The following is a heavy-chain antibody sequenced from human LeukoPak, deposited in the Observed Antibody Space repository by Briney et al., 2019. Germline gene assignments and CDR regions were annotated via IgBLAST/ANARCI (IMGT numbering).Heavy chain of an antibody. CDR3: ARDRAVTQDWVEFDP. V-gene: IGHV3-66*03. J-gene: IGHJ5*02. Sequence: GGSLRLSCAGSGFSVSNYYMSWVRQAPGKGLDWLSLIRDSGETLYADSVKGRFTISRDNSKNTMYLQMNRLRVEDTAVYFCARDRAVTQDWVEFDPWGQGTLVTVSS. CDR2: IRDSGET. CDR1: GFSVSNYY. D-gene: IGHD4-17*01.